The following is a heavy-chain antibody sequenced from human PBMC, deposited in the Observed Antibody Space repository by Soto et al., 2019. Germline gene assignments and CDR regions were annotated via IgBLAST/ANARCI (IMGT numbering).Heavy chain of an antibody. CDR1: GFTFSSYW. Sequence: EVQLVESGGGLVQPGGSLRLSCAASGFTFSSYWMHWVRQAPGKGLVWVSRINSDGSSTSYADTVKGRFTISRDNAKNTLYRQMNSLRAEDTAVYYCAQPPNYYDSSGYYNSWGQGTRVTVSS. CDR3: AQPPNYYDSSGYYNS. J-gene: IGHJ4*02. CDR2: INSDGSST. D-gene: IGHD3-22*01. V-gene: IGHV3-74*01.